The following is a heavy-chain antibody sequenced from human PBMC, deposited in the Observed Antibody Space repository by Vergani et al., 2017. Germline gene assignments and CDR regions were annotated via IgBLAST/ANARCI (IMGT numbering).Heavy chain of an antibody. CDR1: GYSISSGYY. CDR3: ATGPSADAFDI. J-gene: IGHJ3*02. V-gene: IGHV4-38-2*02. CDR2: IYHSGST. D-gene: IGHD3-10*01. Sequence: QVQLQESGPGLVKPSETLSLTCTVSGYSISSGYYWGWIRQPPGKGLEWIGSIYHSGSTYYNPSLKSLVTISVDTSKNQFSLKLSSVTAADTAVYYCATGPSADAFDIWGQGTMVTVSS.